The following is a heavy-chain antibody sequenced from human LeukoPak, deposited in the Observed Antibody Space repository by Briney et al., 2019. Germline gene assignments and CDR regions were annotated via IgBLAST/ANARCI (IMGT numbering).Heavy chain of an antibody. CDR3: ARGHFGVVLDY. J-gene: IGHJ4*02. Sequence: PGGSLRLSCEGPGFTFSSYSIIWVRQAPGKGLEWVSSIRGDSTETRHADSLMGRFTISRDNAKKSLYLQMNSLRAEDTAVYYCARGHFGVVLDYWGQGTLVTVSS. D-gene: IGHD3-3*01. V-gene: IGHV3-21*01. CDR2: IRGDSTET. CDR1: GFTFSSYS.